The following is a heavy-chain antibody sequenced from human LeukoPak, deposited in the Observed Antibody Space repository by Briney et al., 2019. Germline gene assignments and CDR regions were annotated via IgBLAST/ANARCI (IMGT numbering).Heavy chain of an antibody. CDR1: GYSISSSYY. Sequence: PSETLSLTCAVSGYSISSSYYWGWIRQPPGKGLEWIGSIYYSGSTYYNPSLKSRVTISVDTSKNQFSLKLSSVTAADTAVYYCARCHCSGGSCYSGYYYMDVWGKGTTVTVSS. D-gene: IGHD2-15*01. CDR2: IYYSGST. J-gene: IGHJ6*03. V-gene: IGHV4-38-2*01. CDR3: ARCHCSGGSCYSGYYYMDV.